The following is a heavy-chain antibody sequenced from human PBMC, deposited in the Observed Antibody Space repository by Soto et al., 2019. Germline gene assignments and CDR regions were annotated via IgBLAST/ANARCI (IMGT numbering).Heavy chain of an antibody. CDR1: GGTFSDST. D-gene: IGHD1-1*01. Sequence: QVRLVQSGAELRKPGSSVKVSCKASGGTFSDSTINWVRQAPGQRLEWMGGIIPIFDTANYAEKFQGRVTITADESTSTSFMEVSSLRSEDTAVYYCARNGTLTGYSYGMDVWGQGTMVTVSS. J-gene: IGHJ6*02. V-gene: IGHV1-69*01. CDR2: IIPIFDTA. CDR3: ARNGTLTGYSYGMDV.